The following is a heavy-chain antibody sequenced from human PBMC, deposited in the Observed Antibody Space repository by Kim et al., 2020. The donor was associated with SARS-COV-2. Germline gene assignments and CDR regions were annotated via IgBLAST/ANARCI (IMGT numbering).Heavy chain of an antibody. V-gene: IGHV3-33*05. J-gene: IGHJ4*01. Sequence: GGSLRLSCAASGFTFSSYGMHWVRQAPGKGLEWVAVISYDGSNKYYADSVKGRFTISRDNSKNTLYLQMNSLRAEDTAVYYCARGTYYYDSSGLAGDYWG. CDR2: ISYDGSNK. D-gene: IGHD3-22*01. CDR3: ARGTYYYDSSGLAGDY. CDR1: GFTFSSYG.